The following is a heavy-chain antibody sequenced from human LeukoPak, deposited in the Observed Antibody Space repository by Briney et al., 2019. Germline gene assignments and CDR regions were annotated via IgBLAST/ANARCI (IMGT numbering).Heavy chain of an antibody. CDR2: INPNSGGT. J-gene: IGHJ5*02. D-gene: IGHD2-2*01. Sequence: ASVKVSCKASGYTFTGCYMHWVRPAPGQGLAWMRWINPNSGGTNYAQKFQGRVTMTRDTSISTAYMELSRLRSDDTAVYYCARGKGIVVPAAMMNWFDPWGQGTLVTVSS. V-gene: IGHV1-2*02. CDR3: ARGKGIVVPAAMMNWFDP. CDR1: GYTFTGCY.